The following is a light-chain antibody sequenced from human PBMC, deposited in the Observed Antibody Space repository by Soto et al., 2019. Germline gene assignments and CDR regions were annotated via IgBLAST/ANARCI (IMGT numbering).Light chain of an antibody. CDR3: QQYYNPPRT. CDR1: QSVLYSSNNKNY. Sequence: DIVMTQSPDSLAVSLGERATINCKSGQSVLYSSNNKNYLAWYQQKPGQPPKLLIYWASTRESGVPDRFSGSGSGTDFTLTISSLQAEDVAVYYCQQYYNPPRTFGQGTKVDI. CDR2: WAS. V-gene: IGKV4-1*01. J-gene: IGKJ1*01.